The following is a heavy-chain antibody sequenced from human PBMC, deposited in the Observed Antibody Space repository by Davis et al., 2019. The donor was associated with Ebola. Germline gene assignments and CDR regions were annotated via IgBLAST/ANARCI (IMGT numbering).Heavy chain of an antibody. CDR2: ISGSGGST. CDR1: GFTVSSNY. CDR3: AKARIAALRFDP. V-gene: IGHV3-23*01. Sequence: GESLKISCAASGFTVSSNYMIWVRQAPGKGLEWVSAISGSGGSTYYADSVKGRFTISRDNSKNTLSLQMNSLRAEDTAVYYCAKARIAALRFDPWGQGTLVTVSS. J-gene: IGHJ5*02. D-gene: IGHD6-6*01.